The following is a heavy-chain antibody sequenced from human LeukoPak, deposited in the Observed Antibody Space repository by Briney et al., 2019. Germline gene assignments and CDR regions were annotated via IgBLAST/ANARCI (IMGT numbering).Heavy chain of an antibody. J-gene: IGHJ4*02. CDR1: GYTFTNYY. D-gene: IGHD4-11*01. CDR3: ARWTTTYLDY. V-gene: IGHV1-46*01. Sequence: GASVTVSCKASGYTFTNYYIHWVRQAPGQGLEWMGIINPSGGSTNFAQKFQGRVTMTTDTSTITVYMELSSLRSEDTAVYYCARWTTTYLDYWGQGTLVTVSS. CDR2: INPSGGST.